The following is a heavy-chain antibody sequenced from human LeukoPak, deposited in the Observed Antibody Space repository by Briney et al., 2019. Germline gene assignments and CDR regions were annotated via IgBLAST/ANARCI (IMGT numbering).Heavy chain of an antibody. CDR1: GFTFSSYS. CDR3: ARVPYSSYGRDY. V-gene: IGHV3-21*01. Sequence: PGGSLRLSCAASGFTFSSYSMNWVRQAPGKGLEWVSSISSSSSYIYYADSVKGRFTISRDNAKNSLYLQMNSLRAEDTAVYYCARVPYSSYGRDYWGQGTLVTVSS. D-gene: IGHD5-18*01. J-gene: IGHJ4*02. CDR2: ISSSSSYI.